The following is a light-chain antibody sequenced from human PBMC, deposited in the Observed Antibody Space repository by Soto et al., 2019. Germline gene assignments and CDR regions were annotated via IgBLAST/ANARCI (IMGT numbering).Light chain of an antibody. CDR3: QQYSSWLWT. CDR1: QSVSGN. Sequence: VLTQSPGTLSVSPGERATLSCRASQSVSGNNLAWYQQTPGQAPRLLIYGASNRATGVPARISGSVSGTEFTLTIASLQSEDFAIYYCQQYSSWLWTFGQGTKVDIK. CDR2: GAS. J-gene: IGKJ1*01. V-gene: IGKV3-15*01.